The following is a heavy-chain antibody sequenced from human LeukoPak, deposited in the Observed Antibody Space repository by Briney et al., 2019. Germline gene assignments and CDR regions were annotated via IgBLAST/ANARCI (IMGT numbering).Heavy chain of an antibody. CDR3: AKERGAYRSSYYFDS. V-gene: IGHV3-74*01. CDR1: GFTFSSYW. D-gene: IGHD6-6*01. J-gene: IGHJ4*02. CDR2: INSDGSST. Sequence: QPGGSLRLSCAASGFTFSSYWMHWVRQAPGKGLVWVSRINSDGSSTSYADSVKGRFTISRDNAKNTLYLQMNSLRAEDTAVYYCAKERGAYRSSYYFDSWGQGTLVTVSS.